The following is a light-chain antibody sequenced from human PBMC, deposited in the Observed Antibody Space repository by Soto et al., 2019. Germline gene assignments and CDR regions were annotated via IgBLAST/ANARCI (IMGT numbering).Light chain of an antibody. CDR2: EGS. CDR3: CSYAGSSTPYV. V-gene: IGLV2-23*01. J-gene: IGLJ1*01. Sequence: QSALTRPASVSGSPGQSITISCTGTSSDVGSYNLVSWYQQHPGKAPKLMIYEGSKRPSGVSNRFSGSKSGNTASLTISGLQAEDEADYYCCSYAGSSTPYVFGTGTKLTV. CDR1: SSDVGSYNL.